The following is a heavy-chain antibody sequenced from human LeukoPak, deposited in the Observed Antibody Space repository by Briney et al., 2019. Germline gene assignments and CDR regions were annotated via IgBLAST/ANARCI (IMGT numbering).Heavy chain of an antibody. Sequence: GGSLRLSCAASGFTFSNAWMSWVRQAPGKGLEWVGRIKSKTDGGTTDYVAPVKGRFTISRDDSKNTLYLQMNSLKTEDTAVYYCTTNYDILTGFDYWGQGTLVTVSS. V-gene: IGHV3-15*01. J-gene: IGHJ4*02. CDR3: TTNYDILTGFDY. D-gene: IGHD3-9*01. CDR1: GFTFSNAW. CDR2: IKSKTDGGTT.